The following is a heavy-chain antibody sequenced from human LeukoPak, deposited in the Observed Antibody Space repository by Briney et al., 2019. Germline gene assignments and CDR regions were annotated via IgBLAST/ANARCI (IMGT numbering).Heavy chain of an antibody. CDR3: ARETSDYYDSSGYYFAFDY. CDR2: MYSGGST. V-gene: IGHV3-66*02. J-gene: IGHJ4*02. Sequence: GGSLRLSCTASGFTVSSNYMSWVRQAPGKGLEWVSVMYSGGSTYYADSVKGRFTTSRDNSKNKLYLQMSSLRAEDAAVYYCARETSDYYDSSGYYFAFDYWGQGSLVTVSS. CDR1: GFTVSSNY. D-gene: IGHD3-22*01.